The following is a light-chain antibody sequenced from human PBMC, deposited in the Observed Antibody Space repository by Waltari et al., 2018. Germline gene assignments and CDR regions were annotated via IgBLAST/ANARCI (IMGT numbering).Light chain of an antibody. CDR2: RAS. CDR1: QSVGSSS. V-gene: IGKV3-20*01. Sequence: EIVLTQSPGTASLSPGERATLSCRASQSVGSSSLAWYQPKPGQAPRLVIYRASRRATGIPDRFSGSGSGTDFSLTISRLEPEDFAVYYCQQHGTLPATFGQGTKVEIK. CDR3: QQHGTLPAT. J-gene: IGKJ1*01.